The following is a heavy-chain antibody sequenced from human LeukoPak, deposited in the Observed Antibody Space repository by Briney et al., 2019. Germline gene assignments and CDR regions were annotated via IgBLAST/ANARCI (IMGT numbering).Heavy chain of an antibody. Sequence: GESLRLSCAASGFTFSSYSMSWVRQAPGKGLEWVSSISSSSSYIYYADSVKGRFTISRDNAKNSLYLQTNTLTANAAGGYYWARDSEQVWGEGATLTASS. V-gene: IGHV3-21*01. D-gene: IGHD1-26*01. CDR1: GFTFSSYS. CDR2: ISSSSSYI. J-gene: IGHJ6*01. CDR3: ARDSEQV.